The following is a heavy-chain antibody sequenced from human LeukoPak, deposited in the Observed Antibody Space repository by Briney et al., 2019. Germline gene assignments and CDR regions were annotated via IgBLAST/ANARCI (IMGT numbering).Heavy chain of an antibody. CDR2: IIPILGIA. CDR1: GDTFNTYT. V-gene: IGHV1-69*16. D-gene: IGHD2-2*01. Sequence: ASVKVSCKASGDTFNTYTISWVRQAPGQGLEWMGTIIPILGIANYAQKFQGRVTITTDESTCTAYMELSSLRSEDTAVYYCAREVHRIQLLGWFDPWGQGTLVTVSS. J-gene: IGHJ5*02. CDR3: AREVHRIQLLGWFDP.